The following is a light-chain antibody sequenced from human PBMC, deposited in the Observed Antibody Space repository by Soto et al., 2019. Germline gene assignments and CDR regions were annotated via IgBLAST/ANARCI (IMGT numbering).Light chain of an antibody. CDR1: QGIRSE. J-gene: IGKJ4*01. Sequence: AIQMTQSPSSLSASVGHRVTITCRASQGIRSELGWYQQKPGKAPNLLIYTASTLQSGVPSRFSGSGSGTDFTLTISSLQPEDFATYYCIQDYNYPLTFGGGTRVEIK. CDR3: IQDYNYPLT. V-gene: IGKV1-6*01. CDR2: TAS.